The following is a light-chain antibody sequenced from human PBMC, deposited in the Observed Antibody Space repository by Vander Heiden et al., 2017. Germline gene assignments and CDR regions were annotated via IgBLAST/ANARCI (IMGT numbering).Light chain of an antibody. Sequence: QSALTQPASVSGSPGQSITISCTGTSSDVGGYNYVSWYQQHPGKAPKHMIYEVSNRPSGVSNRFSGSKSGNTASLTISGLQAEDEADYYCSSYTSSSTDVVFGGGTKLTVL. CDR2: EVS. CDR3: SSYTSSSTDVV. CDR1: SSDVGGYNY. J-gene: IGLJ2*01. V-gene: IGLV2-14*01.